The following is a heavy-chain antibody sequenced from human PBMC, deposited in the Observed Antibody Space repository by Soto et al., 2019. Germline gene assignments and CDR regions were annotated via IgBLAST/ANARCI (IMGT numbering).Heavy chain of an antibody. V-gene: IGHV3-30-3*01. J-gene: IGHJ4*02. CDR2: ISYDGSNK. CDR3: ASDEGSGIVVVPAALPFDY. Sequence: GGSLRLSCAASGFTFSSYAMHWVRQAPGKGLEWVAVISYDGSNKYYADSVKGRFTISRDNSKNTLYLQMNSLRAEDTAVYYCASDEGSGIVVVPAALPFDYWGQGTLVTVSS. CDR1: GFTFSSYA. D-gene: IGHD2-2*01.